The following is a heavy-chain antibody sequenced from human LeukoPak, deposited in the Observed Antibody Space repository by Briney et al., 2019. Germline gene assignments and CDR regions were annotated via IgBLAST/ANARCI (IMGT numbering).Heavy chain of an antibody. CDR3: AAGPNTAMVHYYGMDV. D-gene: IGHD5-18*01. CDR2: IVVGSGNT. Sequence: GASVKVSCKASGFTFTSSAVQWVRQARGQRLEWIGWIVVGSGNTNYAQKFQERVTITRDMSTSTAYMELSSLRSEDTAVYYCAAGPNTAMVHYYGMDVWGQGTLVTVS. V-gene: IGHV1-58*01. J-gene: IGHJ6*02. CDR1: GFTFTSSA.